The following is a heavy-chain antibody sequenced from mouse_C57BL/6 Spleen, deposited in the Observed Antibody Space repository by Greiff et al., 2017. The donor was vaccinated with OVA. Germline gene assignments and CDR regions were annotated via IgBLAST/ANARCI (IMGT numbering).Heavy chain of an antibody. Sequence: QVQLQQPGAELVKPGASVKLSCKASGYTFTSYWMHWVKQRPGQGLEWIGMIHPNSGSTNYNEKFKSKATLTVDKSSSTAYMQLSSLTSEDSAVYYCAKSYYYGSSEGFDYWGQGTTLTVSS. CDR1: GYTFTSYW. V-gene: IGHV1-64*01. CDR2: IHPNSGST. D-gene: IGHD1-1*01. CDR3: AKSYYYGSSEGFDY. J-gene: IGHJ2*01.